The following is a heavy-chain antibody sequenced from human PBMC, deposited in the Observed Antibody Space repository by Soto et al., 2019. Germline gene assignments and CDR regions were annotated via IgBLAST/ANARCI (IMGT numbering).Heavy chain of an antibody. CDR3: AREYCSSSSCYSGDY. CDR1: GYTFTDYG. Sequence: QVQLVQSGAEVKQPGASVKVYCKASGYTFTDYGIGWVRQAPGQGLEWMGWISAYNDNAKYAQNVQGRVTMTTDTSTSTAYMELRSLRSDDTALYYCAREYCSSSSCYSGDYWGQGTLVTVSS. J-gene: IGHJ4*02. V-gene: IGHV1-18*01. CDR2: ISAYNDNA. D-gene: IGHD2-2*02.